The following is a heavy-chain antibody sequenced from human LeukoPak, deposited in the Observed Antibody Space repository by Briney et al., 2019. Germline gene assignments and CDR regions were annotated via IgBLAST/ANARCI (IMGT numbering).Heavy chain of an antibody. CDR1: GGSISSYY. J-gene: IGHJ4*02. D-gene: IGHD3-22*01. Sequence: SETLSLTCTVSGGSISSYYWSWIRQPPGKGLEWIGYIYYSGSTNYNPSLKSRVTISVDASKNQFSLKLSSVTAADTAVYYCARHSKYYDSSGYYYAVDYWGQGTLVTVSS. V-gene: IGHV4-59*08. CDR2: IYYSGST. CDR3: ARHSKYYDSSGYYYAVDY.